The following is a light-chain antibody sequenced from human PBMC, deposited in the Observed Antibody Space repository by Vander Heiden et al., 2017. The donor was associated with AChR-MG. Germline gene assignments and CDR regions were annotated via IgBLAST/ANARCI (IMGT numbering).Light chain of an antibody. CDR2: QDS. CDR1: QLGDKY. V-gene: IGLV3-1*01. Sequence: SYELTQPPSVSVSPGQTASITCSGDQLGDKYACWYQQKPGQSPVLVIYQDSKRPAGIPERFSGSNSGNTATLTISGTQARDEGDYYCQAWDSSTVVFGGGTKLTVL. J-gene: IGLJ2*01. CDR3: QAWDSSTVV.